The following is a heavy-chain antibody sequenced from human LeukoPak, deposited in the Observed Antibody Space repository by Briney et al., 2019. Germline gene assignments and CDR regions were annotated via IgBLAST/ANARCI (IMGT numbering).Heavy chain of an antibody. D-gene: IGHD6-6*01. J-gene: IGHJ6*03. CDR2: IKQDGSEK. V-gene: IGHV3-7*01. CDR3: ARVYGAARLSYYYYYMDV. CDR1: GFTFSSYW. Sequence: GGSLRLSCAASGFTFSSYWMSWVRQAPGKGLEWVANIKQDGSEKYYVDSVKGRFTISGDNAKNSLYLQMNSLRAEDTAVYYCARVYGAARLSYYYYYMDVWGKGTTVTVSS.